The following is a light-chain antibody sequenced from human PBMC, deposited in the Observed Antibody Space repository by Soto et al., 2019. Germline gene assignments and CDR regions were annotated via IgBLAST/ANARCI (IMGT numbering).Light chain of an antibody. CDR3: AAWDDSLNGWV. J-gene: IGLJ3*02. V-gene: IGLV1-44*01. CDR1: SSNIGSNT. CDR2: SNN. Sequence: QAVVTQPPSASGTPGQRVTISCSGRSSNIGSNTVNWYQQLPGTAPKLLIYSNNQRPSGVPDRFSGSKSGTSASLAISGLQSEDEAYDYCAAWDDSLNGWVFGGGTKLTVL.